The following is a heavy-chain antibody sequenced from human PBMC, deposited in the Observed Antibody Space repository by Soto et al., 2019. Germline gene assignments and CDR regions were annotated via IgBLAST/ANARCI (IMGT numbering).Heavy chain of an antibody. D-gene: IGHD4-17*01. CDR2: IIPIFGTA. CDR3: ARDDRDYGDNGWFDP. J-gene: IGHJ5*02. CDR1: GGTFSSYA. Sequence: QVQLVQSGAEVKKPGSSVKVSCKASGGTFSSYAISWVRQAPGQGLEWMGGIIPIFGTANYAQKFQGRVTITADKSTSAAYMELSSLRSEDTAVYYCARDDRDYGDNGWFDPWGQGTLVTVSS. V-gene: IGHV1-69*06.